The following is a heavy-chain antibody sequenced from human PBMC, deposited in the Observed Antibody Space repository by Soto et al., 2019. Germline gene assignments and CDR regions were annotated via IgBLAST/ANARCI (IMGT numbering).Heavy chain of an antibody. CDR3: ARVGGSGSQYYYYYGMDV. V-gene: IGHV1-69*02. CDR1: GGPFSSYT. D-gene: IGHD3-10*01. Sequence: GASLKLSCKSSGGPFSSYTISWVRQAPGQGLEWMGRIIPILGIANYAQKFQGRVTITADKSTSTAYMELSSLRSEDTAVYYCARVGGSGSQYYYYYGMDVWGQGTTVTVSS. CDR2: IIPILGIA. J-gene: IGHJ6*02.